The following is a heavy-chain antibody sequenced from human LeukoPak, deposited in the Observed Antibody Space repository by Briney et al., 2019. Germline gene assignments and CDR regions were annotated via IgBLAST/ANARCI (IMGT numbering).Heavy chain of an antibody. CDR2: INSDVTNT. J-gene: IGHJ3*02. D-gene: IGHD4-23*01. V-gene: IGHV3-74*01. CDR3: ATDYGGYRRAFDI. CDR1: GFTPSNYW. Sequence: GRSLRLSCALSGFTPSNYWIHWVRHAPGKGLVWVSRINSDVTNTIYADSVNGRFTISRDDAKNTLYLQMNSLRREYTAVYYCATDYGGYRRAFDIWGQGTMVTVSS.